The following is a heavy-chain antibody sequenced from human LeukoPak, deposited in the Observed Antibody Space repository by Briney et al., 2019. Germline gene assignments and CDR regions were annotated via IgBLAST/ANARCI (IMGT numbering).Heavy chain of an antibody. J-gene: IGHJ4*02. V-gene: IGHV4-31*03. CDR3: ARGGVGDGYNTGLG. CDR1: GVSISSGGYY. Sequence: PSETLSLTCTVSGVSISSGGYYWSWLRQHPGKGLEWIGYIYYSGSTYYNPSLKSRVTISVDTSKNQFSLKLSSVTAADTAVYYCARGGVGDGYNTGLGWGQGTLVTVSS. CDR2: IYYSGST. D-gene: IGHD5-24*01.